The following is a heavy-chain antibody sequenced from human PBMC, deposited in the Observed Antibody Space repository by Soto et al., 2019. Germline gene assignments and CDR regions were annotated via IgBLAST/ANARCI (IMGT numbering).Heavy chain of an antibody. V-gene: IGHV3-30*18. J-gene: IGHJ4*02. CDR1: GFTFSSFG. CDR2: ISYDVSKK. Sequence: QVQLVGSGGGVVQPGRSLRLSCAASGFTFSSFGMHWVRQVPGKGLEWVALISYDVSKKYYADTVKGRFTISRDKSKNTLYLQMNSLRVEDTAVYYCAKDRGWSSADLDYWGQGTLVTVSS. CDR3: AKDRGWSSADLDY. D-gene: IGHD6-19*01.